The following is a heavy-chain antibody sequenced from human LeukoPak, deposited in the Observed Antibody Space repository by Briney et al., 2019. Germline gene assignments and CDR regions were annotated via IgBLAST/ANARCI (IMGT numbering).Heavy chain of an antibody. J-gene: IGHJ4*02. CDR3: ARDGPVAGVELDC. D-gene: IGHD6-19*01. V-gene: IGHV3-20*04. CDR1: GFPFDNYG. CDR2: ITGNGGTT. Sequence: GGSLRLSCAASGFPFDNYGMAWVRQAPGKGLEWVSGITGNGGTTAYADSVKGRFTISKDNAKNSLFLQMNSLRAEDTALYYCARDGPVAGVELDCWGQGTLVTVFS.